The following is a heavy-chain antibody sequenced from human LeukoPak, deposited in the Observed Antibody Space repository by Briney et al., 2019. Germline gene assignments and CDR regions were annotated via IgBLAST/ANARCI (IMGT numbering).Heavy chain of an antibody. CDR1: GYTFTGYY. J-gene: IGHJ4*02. V-gene: IGHV1-2*02. D-gene: IGHD3-22*01. CDR3: ARDGTYDSSGTTPVGY. Sequence: ASVKVSCKASGYTFTGYYMHWVRQAPGQGLEWMGWINPNSGGTNYAQKFQGRVTMTRDTSISTAYMELSRLRSDDTAAYYCARDGTYDSSGTTPVGYWGQGTLVTVSS. CDR2: INPNSGGT.